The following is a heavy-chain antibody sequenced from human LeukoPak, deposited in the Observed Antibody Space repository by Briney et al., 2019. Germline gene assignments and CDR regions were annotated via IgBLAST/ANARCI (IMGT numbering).Heavy chain of an antibody. CDR1: GFTFSSYE. Sequence: GWSLRLSCAASGFTFSSYEMNWVRQAPGKGLEWVSYISSSGSTIYYADSVKGRFTISRDNAKNSLYLQMNSLRAEDTAVYYCAREQSPNYDILTGYLDYWGQGTLVTVSS. CDR3: AREQSPNYDILTGYLDY. CDR2: ISSSGSTI. D-gene: IGHD3-9*01. V-gene: IGHV3-48*03. J-gene: IGHJ4*02.